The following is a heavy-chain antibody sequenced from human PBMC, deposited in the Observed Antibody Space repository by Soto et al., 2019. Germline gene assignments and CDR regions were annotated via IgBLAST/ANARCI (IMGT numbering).Heavy chain of an antibody. D-gene: IGHD3-10*01. CDR1: GGSISSYY. J-gene: IGHJ4*02. Sequence: SETLSLTCTVSGGSISSYYWSWIRQPPGKGLEWIGYIYYSGSTNYNPSLKSRVTISVDTSKNQFSPKLSSVTAADTAVYYCARSYYGSGSYFDYWGQGTLVTVSS. CDR3: ARSYYGSGSYFDY. V-gene: IGHV4-59*01. CDR2: IYYSGST.